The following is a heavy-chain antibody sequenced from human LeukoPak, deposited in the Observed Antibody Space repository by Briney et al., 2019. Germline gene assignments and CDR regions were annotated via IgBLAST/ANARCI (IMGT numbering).Heavy chain of an antibody. CDR1: GFTFGNYG. CDR3: TNGYTMGVS. V-gene: IGHV3-49*03. CDR2: IRSKGYGGTT. D-gene: IGHD3-16*01. J-gene: IGHJ5*02. Sequence: PGGSLRLSCIASGFTFGNYGMSWFRQAPGKGLEWVGFIRSKGYGGTTEYAASVKGRFTILRDDSKSIAYLQMNSLKTEDTAVYFCTNGYTMGVSWGQGTLVTVSS.